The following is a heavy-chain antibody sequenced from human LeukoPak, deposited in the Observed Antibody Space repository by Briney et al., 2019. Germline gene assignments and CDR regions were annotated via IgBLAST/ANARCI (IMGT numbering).Heavy chain of an antibody. CDR2: IYYSGST. Sequence: SETLSLTCTVSGGSISSYYWSWIRQPPGKGLEWIGYIYYSGSTNYNPSLKSRVTISVDTSKNRFSLKLSSVTAADTAVYYCARDRGGEYQLLAYDAFDIWGQGTMVTVSS. J-gene: IGHJ3*02. V-gene: IGHV4-59*12. CDR3: ARDRGGEYQLLAYDAFDI. D-gene: IGHD2-2*01. CDR1: GGSISSYY.